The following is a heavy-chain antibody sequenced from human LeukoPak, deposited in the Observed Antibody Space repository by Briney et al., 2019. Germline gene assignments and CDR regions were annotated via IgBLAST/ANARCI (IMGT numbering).Heavy chain of an antibody. CDR2: IGIAGDT. CDR1: GFTFGSYD. CDR3: AREITPMGAGFDAFDI. V-gene: IGHV3-13*01. D-gene: IGHD3-16*01. J-gene: IGHJ3*02. Sequence: PGGSLRLSCVASGFTFGSYDMNWVRQAPGKGLEWVSGIGIAGDTYYPGSVKGRFTVSRENAKNSLYLQMNSLRAEDTAVYYCAREITPMGAGFDAFDIWGRGATVTVSS.